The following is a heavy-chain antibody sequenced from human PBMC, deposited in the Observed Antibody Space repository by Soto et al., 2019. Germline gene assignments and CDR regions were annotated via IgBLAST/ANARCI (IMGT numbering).Heavy chain of an antibody. D-gene: IGHD3-16*01. CDR1: GFTFSSYG. V-gene: IGHV3-33*01. Sequence: LGGSLRLSCAASGFTFSSYGMHWVRQAPGKGLEWVAVIWYDGSNKYYADSVKGRFTISRDNSKNTLYLQMNSLRAEDTAVYYCARDSYVVTNPYWGGNYYYYGMDVWGQGTTVTVSS. CDR2: IWYDGSNK. J-gene: IGHJ6*02. CDR3: ARDSYVVTNPYWGGNYYYYGMDV.